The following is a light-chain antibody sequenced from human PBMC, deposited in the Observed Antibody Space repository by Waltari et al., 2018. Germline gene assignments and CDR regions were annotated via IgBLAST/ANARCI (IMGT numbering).Light chain of an antibody. CDR1: SSYGRAYHY. Sequence: PALTQPASVSGYPGPSLTLPCTGTSSYGRAYHYLTWYPPPPGKAPKLNIYGVSRWPSGVSNRFSGSKSGNTASLTISGLQAEDDADYYCSSYAGYSAVVFGGGTKVTVL. CDR3: SSYAGYSAVV. CDR2: GVS. J-gene: IGLJ2*01. V-gene: IGLV2-14*03.